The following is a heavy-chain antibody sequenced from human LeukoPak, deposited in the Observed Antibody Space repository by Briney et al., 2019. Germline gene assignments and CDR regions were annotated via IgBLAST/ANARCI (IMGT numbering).Heavy chain of an antibody. D-gene: IGHD4-17*01. Sequence: PGGSLRLSCAASGFTFSSYGMHWVRQAPGKGLEWVSSISSSSSYIYYADSVEGRFTISRDNAKNSLYLQMNSLRAEDTAVYYRARVPAYGDYSFDYWGQGTLVTVSS. J-gene: IGHJ4*02. CDR1: GFTFSSYG. CDR2: ISSSSSYI. V-gene: IGHV3-21*01. CDR3: ARVPAYGDYSFDY.